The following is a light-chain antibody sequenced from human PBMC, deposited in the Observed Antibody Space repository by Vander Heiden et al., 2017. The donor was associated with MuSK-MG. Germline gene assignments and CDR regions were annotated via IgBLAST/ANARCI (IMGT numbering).Light chain of an antibody. V-gene: IGKV1-33*01. CDR2: DAS. Sequence: DIQMTQSPSSLSASVGDRVTITCQASQDISNYKHRYQQIPGKAPELLIYDASNLDTRVPSRSSGNGSGTDLTFTISILQPEDFATYYCQQDDNHPYTFGQGTKLEIK. CDR1: QDISNY. J-gene: IGKJ2*01. CDR3: QQDDNHPYT.